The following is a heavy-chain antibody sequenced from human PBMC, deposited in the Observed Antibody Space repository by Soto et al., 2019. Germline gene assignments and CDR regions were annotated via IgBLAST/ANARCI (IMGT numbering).Heavy chain of an antibody. J-gene: IGHJ4*02. V-gene: IGHV4-31*03. D-gene: IGHD2-15*01. CDR3: ARTKCSGGSCYSWSLDY. Sequence: SETLSLTCTVSGGSITTGGYYWSWIRQLPGKGLEWVGHRYYSESTYYNPSLKSRVSISLDTSKNQFSLKLSFVTAADTAMYYCARTKCSGGSCYSWSLDYWGQGTPVTVSS. CDR1: GGSITTGGYY. CDR2: RYYSEST.